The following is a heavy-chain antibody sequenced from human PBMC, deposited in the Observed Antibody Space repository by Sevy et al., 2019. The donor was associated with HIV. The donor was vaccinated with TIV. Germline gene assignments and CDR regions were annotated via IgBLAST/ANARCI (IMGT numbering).Heavy chain of an antibody. D-gene: IGHD6-6*01. J-gene: IGHJ4*02. CDR2: IYSDGTT. CDR3: VGADRPNQGDF. Sequence: GGSLGLSCAASGFTVSRNFMSWIRQAPGKGLEWVSIIYSDGTTFYADSVKGRFTISRDNSRNTLYLQMNTLRAEDTAVYYCVGADRPNQGDFWGQGTLVTVS. CDR1: GFTVSRNF. V-gene: IGHV3-53*01.